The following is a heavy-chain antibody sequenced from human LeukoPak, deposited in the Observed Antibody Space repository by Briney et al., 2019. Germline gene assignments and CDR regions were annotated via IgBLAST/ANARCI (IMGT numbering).Heavy chain of an antibody. CDR3: ARGAYSSYYYYYYMDV. V-gene: IGHV3-30*01. CDR2: ISYDGSNK. Sequence: PGRSLRLSCAASGFTFSNYAMHWVRQAPGKGLEWVAVISYDGSNKYYADSVKGRFTISRDNSKNTLYLQMNSLRAEDTAVYYCARGAYSSYYYYYYMDVWGKGTTVTVSS. J-gene: IGHJ6*03. D-gene: IGHD4-11*01. CDR1: GFTFSNYA.